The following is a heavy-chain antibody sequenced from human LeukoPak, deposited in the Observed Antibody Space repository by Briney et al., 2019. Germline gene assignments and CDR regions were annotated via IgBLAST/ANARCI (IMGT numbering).Heavy chain of an antibody. CDR2: IYSGGST. CDR3: ARDPEYYYDSSGYPD. J-gene: IGHJ4*02. D-gene: IGHD3-22*01. V-gene: IGHV3-53*01. CDR1: GFTVSSNY. Sequence: QPGGSLRLSCAASGFTVSSNYMSWVRQAPGEGLEWVSVIYSGGSTYYADSVKGRFTISRDNSKNTLYLQMNSLRAEDTAVYYCARDPEYYYDSSGYPDWGQGTLVTVSS.